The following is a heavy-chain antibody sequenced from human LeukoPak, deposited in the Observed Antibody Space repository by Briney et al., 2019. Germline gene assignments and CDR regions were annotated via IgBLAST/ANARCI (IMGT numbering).Heavy chain of an antibody. CDR1: GFTFSCCD. CDR2: ISGSGGST. CDR3: AKDVFFTYYYDSSGYTPGSMDV. V-gene: IGHV3-23*01. Sequence: GGSLRLSCAASGFTFSCCDMHWVRQAPGKGLEWVSAISGSGGSTYYADSVKGRFTISRDNSKNTLYLQMNSLRAEDTAVYYCAKDVFFTYYYDSSGYTPGSMDVWGQGTTVTVSS. J-gene: IGHJ6*02. D-gene: IGHD3-22*01.